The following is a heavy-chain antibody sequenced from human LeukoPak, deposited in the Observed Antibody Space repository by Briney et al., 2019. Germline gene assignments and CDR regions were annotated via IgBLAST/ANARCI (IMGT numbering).Heavy chain of an antibody. J-gene: IGHJ4*02. CDR3: ARRKEVQTTFDY. CDR1: GFVFSNSW. V-gene: IGHV3-7*01. CDR2: IKKDGGET. D-gene: IGHD4/OR15-4a*01. Sequence: GGSLRLSCVASGFVFSNSWRGWVRQVPGKGLESVTNIKKDGGETYYVDSVKGRFTTSRDNAKNSLDLQMNSLRDEDTAVYYCARRKEVQTTFDYWGQGTLVTVSS.